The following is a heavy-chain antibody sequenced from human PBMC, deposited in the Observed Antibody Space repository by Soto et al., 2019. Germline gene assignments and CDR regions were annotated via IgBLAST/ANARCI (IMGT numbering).Heavy chain of an antibody. CDR1: GLPFINFA. J-gene: IGHJ4*02. V-gene: IGHV3-23*01. D-gene: IGHD3-10*01. CDR2: ISGTGSRT. CDR3: AKFGASGSYFQFDY. Sequence: EVQLLESGGGLVQPGGSQRLSCAASGLPFINFAMSWVRQSPGKGLEWVSAISGTGSRTWYADSVRGRFTVSRDNSKNTLYLQMNSLRDEDTAVYYCAKFGASGSYFQFDYWGPGTLVTVSS.